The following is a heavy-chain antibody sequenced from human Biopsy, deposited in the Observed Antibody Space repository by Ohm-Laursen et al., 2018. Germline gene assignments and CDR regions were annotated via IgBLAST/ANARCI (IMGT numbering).Heavy chain of an antibody. D-gene: IGHD3-22*01. J-gene: IGHJ6*02. Sequence: SVKVSCKASGFIFTSYGLSWVRQAPGQGLEWMGWISSSNDNTNYAQKFQGRVTMTADTSTSTAYMELRSLRSDDTAVYYCARDFFDSSGYFYYYNGVDLWGQGTTVTASS. CDR3: ARDFFDSSGYFYYYNGVDL. V-gene: IGHV1-18*01. CDR2: ISSSNDNT. CDR1: GFIFTSYG.